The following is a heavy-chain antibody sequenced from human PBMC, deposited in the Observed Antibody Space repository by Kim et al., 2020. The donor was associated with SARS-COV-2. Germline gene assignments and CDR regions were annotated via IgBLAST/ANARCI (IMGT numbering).Heavy chain of an antibody. J-gene: IGHJ4*02. V-gene: IGHV3-48*03. CDR1: GFTFSSYE. Sequence: GGSLRLSCAASGFTFSSYEMNWVRQAPGKGLEWVSYISSSGSTIYYADSVKGRFTISRDNAKNSLYLQMNSLRAEDTAVYYCARSENYFDYWGQGTLVTVSS. CDR3: ARSENYFDY. CDR2: ISSSGSTI.